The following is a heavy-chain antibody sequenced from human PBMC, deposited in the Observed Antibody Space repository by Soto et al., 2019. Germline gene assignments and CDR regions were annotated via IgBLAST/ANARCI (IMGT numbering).Heavy chain of an antibody. D-gene: IGHD2-21*02. CDR1: GFTFSHHS. Sequence: PGGSLRLSCATSGFTFSHHSMNWVRQAPGKGLEWVANIDRDGSEKYYVDSVKGRFAISRDNAKNSLFLQMDSLRADDTAVYYCARDHGGGDYPITYALGYWGQGTLVTVSS. CDR2: IDRDGSEK. J-gene: IGHJ4*02. V-gene: IGHV3-7*04. CDR3: ARDHGGGDYPITYALGY.